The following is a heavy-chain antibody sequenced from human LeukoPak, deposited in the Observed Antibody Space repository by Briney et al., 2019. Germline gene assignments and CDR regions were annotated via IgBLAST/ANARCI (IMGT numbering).Heavy chain of an antibody. V-gene: IGHV1-3*03. CDR2: INAGNGNT. Sequence: GASVKVSCKASGYTFTSYAMHWVRQAPGQRLEWMGWINAGNGNTKYSQEFQGRVTITRDTSASTAYMELSSLRSEDTAVYYCARFGEQYHIQYFDYWGQGTLVTVSS. CDR3: ARFGEQYHIQYFDY. D-gene: IGHD3-10*01. CDR1: GYTFTSYA. J-gene: IGHJ4*02.